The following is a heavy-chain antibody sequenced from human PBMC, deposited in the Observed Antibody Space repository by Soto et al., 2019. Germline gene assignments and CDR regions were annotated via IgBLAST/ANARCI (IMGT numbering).Heavy chain of an antibody. CDR3: SGGVGDAF. CDR2: INQDGSEK. J-gene: IGHJ4*02. D-gene: IGHD1-26*01. CDR1: ESTVSRDW. Sequence: EVHLVESGGGLVQTGGSLRLSCAIFESTVSRDWMNWVRQAPGKGLEWVAHINQDGSEKYYVDSVKGRFTISRDNAKKSLHLQRNSLRPADRAMYYGSGGVGDAFWGQGTLVTVSS. V-gene: IGHV3-7*04.